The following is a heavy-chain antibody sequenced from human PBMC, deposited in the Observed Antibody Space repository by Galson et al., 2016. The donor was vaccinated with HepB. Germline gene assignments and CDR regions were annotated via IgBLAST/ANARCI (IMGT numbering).Heavy chain of an antibody. D-gene: IGHD6-19*01. V-gene: IGHV3-23*01. CDR1: GFTFSSYT. Sequence: SLRLSCAASGFTFSSYTMSWVRQAPGEGLEWVSAIRGSGDSTYYADSVKGRFTISRDNSKNTLYLQMKSLRAEDTAIYYWATRAVAGTVETAYYFDYWGQGALVTVSS. J-gene: IGHJ4*02. CDR2: IRGSGDST. CDR3: ATRAVAGTVETAYYFDY.